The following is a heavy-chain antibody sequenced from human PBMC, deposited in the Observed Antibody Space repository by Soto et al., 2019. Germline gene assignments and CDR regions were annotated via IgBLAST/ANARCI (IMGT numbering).Heavy chain of an antibody. Sequence: SETPSLTPAVYGGSFRGYYWSWVLPPPGKGVEWIGEINHSGSTNYNPSLKSRVTISVDTSKNQFSLKLSSVTAADTAVYYCARAAAAGTRLYYYYYYGMDVWGQGTTVTVSS. D-gene: IGHD6-13*01. CDR1: GGSFRGYY. CDR2: INHSGST. J-gene: IGHJ6*02. V-gene: IGHV4-34*01. CDR3: ARAAAAGTRLYYYYYYGMDV.